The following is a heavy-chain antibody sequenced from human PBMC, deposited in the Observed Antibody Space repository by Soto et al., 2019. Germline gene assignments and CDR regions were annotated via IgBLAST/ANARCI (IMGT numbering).Heavy chain of an antibody. CDR3: VRGGSNYAS. CDR1: GFTFSDSW. V-gene: IGHV3-7*01. D-gene: IGHD4-4*01. Sequence: GGSLRLSCTASGFTFSDSWMTWVRQAPGKGLEWVARIKPDESEKKYADSVKGRFSISKDNAKNSMYLQMDSLRGEDTAVYYCVRGGSNYASWGQGTLVTVSS. CDR2: IKPDESEK. J-gene: IGHJ5*02.